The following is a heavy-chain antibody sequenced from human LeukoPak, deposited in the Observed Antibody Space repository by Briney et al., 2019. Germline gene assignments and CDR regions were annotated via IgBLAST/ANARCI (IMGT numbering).Heavy chain of an antibody. CDR1: GFXFSSYA. V-gene: IGHV3-30-3*01. CDR3: ARDGGYCSSTSCYAVN. CDR2: ISYDGSNK. D-gene: IGHD2-2*01. Sequence: GRSLRLSCAASGFXFSSYAIHWVRQAPGKGLEWVAGISYDGSNKYYADSVKGRFTISRDNSKNTLYLQMNSLRAEDTAVYYCARDGGYCSSTSCYAVNWGQGTLVTVSS. J-gene: IGHJ4*02.